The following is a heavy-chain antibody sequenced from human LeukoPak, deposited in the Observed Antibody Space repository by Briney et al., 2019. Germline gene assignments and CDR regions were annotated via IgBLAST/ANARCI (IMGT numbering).Heavy chain of an antibody. CDR2: ISYSGNT. Sequence: SETLSLTCTVSGGSISSVSISSYYWSWIRQPPGKGLEWIGYISYSGNTNYNPSLKSRVTISVDTSKNQFFLKLRSVAAADTALYCCARGNANWGQGTLVTVSS. CDR3: ARGNAN. CDR1: GGSISSVSISSYY. J-gene: IGHJ4*02. V-gene: IGHV4-61*01.